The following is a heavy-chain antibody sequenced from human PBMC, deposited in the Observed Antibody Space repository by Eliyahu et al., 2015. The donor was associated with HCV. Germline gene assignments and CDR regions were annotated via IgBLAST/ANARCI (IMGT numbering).Heavy chain of an antibody. J-gene: IGHJ5*02. CDR1: VAPSVVTT. CDR3: ASGGGGIAVAGTGGWFDP. CDR2: SXYSGXT. Sequence: QVQLQESGPGLVKPSETLSLTCTVSVAPSVVTTGAGSGSPQGRDWSGMPYSXYSGXTTYNPSLKSRVTISVDTSKNQFSLKLSSVTAADTAVYYCASGGGGIAVAGTGGWFDPWGQGTLVTVSS. V-gene: IGHV4-59*01. D-gene: IGHD6-19*01.